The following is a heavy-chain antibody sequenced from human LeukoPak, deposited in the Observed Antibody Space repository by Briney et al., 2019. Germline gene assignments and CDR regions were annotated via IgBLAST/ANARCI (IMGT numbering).Heavy chain of an antibody. D-gene: IGHD3-16*01. CDR1: GFTFTTNW. CDR2: INQDGTGK. Sequence: GGSLRLSCAASGFTFTTNWMTWVRQAPGKGLEWVANINQDGTGKYYVDSVKGRFTISRDNAKNSLYLQMNGLRAEDTAVYYCARNYDWGQGALVTVSS. J-gene: IGHJ4*02. V-gene: IGHV3-7*04. CDR3: ARNYD.